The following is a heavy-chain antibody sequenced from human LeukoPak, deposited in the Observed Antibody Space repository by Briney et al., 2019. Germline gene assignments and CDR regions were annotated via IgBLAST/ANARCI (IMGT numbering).Heavy chain of an antibody. V-gene: IGHV3-74*01. CDR2: MNSDGSAT. J-gene: IGHJ4*02. Sequence: PGGSLRLSXAASGFSFSNYWMHWVRQTPGKGLVWVTRMNSDGSATYYADSVQGRFTISRDNAKSTLYLQMNSLRAEDTAMYFCAKGPNYFDSWGQGTLVTVSS. CDR3: AKGPNYFDS. CDR1: GFSFSNYW.